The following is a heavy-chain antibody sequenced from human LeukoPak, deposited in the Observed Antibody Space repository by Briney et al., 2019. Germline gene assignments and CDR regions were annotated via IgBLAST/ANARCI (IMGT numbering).Heavy chain of an antibody. V-gene: IGHV3-9*01. CDR3: AKGRRGYSSSWYYLDAFDY. J-gene: IGHJ4*02. CDR2: ISWTSCSI. CDR1: GFTFDDYA. Sequence: GRSLRLSCAASGFTFDDYAMHWVRQAPGKGLEWISGISWTSCSIGYADSVKGRFTISRDNAKNSLYLQMNSLRAEDTALYYCAKGRRGYSSSWYYLDAFDYWGQGTLVTVSS. D-gene: IGHD6-13*01.